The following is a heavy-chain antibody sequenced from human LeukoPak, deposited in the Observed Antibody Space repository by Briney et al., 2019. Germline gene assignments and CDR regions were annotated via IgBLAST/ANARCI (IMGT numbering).Heavy chain of an antibody. CDR1: GFTFSSYS. CDR2: ISSSSSYI. D-gene: IGHD6-13*01. V-gene: IGHV3-21*01. J-gene: IGHJ4*02. CDR3: ARLPGIAAAGVSGLDY. Sequence: GGSLRLSCAASGFTFSSYSMNWVRQAPGKGLEWVSSISSSSSYIYYADSVKGRFTISRDNAKNSLYLQMNSLRAEDTAVYYCARLPGIAAAGVSGLDYWGQGSLVTVSS.